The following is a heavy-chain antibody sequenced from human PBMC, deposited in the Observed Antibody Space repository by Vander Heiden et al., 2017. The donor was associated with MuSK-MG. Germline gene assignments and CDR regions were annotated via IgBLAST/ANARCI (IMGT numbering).Heavy chain of an antibody. CDR3: ARGGVMVYAISYYYYYMDV. V-gene: IGHV4-59*08. Sequence: QVQLQESGPGLVKPSETLSLTCTVSGGSISSYYWSWIRPPPGKGLEWIGYIYYSGSTNYNPSLKSRVTISVDTSKNQFSLKLSSVTAADTAVYYCARGGVMVYAISYYYYYMDVWGKGTTVTVSS. J-gene: IGHJ6*03. D-gene: IGHD2-8*01. CDR2: IYYSGST. CDR1: GGSISSYY.